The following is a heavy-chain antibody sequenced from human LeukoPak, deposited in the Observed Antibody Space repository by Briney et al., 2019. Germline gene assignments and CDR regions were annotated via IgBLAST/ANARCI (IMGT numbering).Heavy chain of an antibody. Sequence: GGSLRLSCAGSGFTFSSYAMSWVRQAPGQGLEWVSVITGSGGATYYADSVKGRFTISRDNSKNTLYLQMNSLRAEDTAVYYCAKPSGGFGVVNRAYVYWGQGTLVTVSS. CDR1: GFTFSSYA. CDR3: AKPSGGFGVVNRAYVY. J-gene: IGHJ4*02. V-gene: IGHV3-23*01. CDR2: ITGSGGAT. D-gene: IGHD3-3*01.